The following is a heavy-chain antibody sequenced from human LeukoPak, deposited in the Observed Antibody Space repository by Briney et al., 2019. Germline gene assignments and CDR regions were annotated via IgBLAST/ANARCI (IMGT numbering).Heavy chain of an antibody. J-gene: IGHJ4*02. CDR2: ISYDGSNK. D-gene: IGHD6-13*01. CDR1: GFTFSSYA. V-gene: IGHV3-30-3*01. Sequence: PGGSLRLSCAASGFTFSSYAIHWVRQAPGKGLEWVAVISYDGSNKYYADSVKGRFTISRDNSKNTLYLQMNSLRAEDTAVYYCARVGLYSSSWYYFDYWGQGTLVTVSS. CDR3: ARVGLYSSSWYYFDY.